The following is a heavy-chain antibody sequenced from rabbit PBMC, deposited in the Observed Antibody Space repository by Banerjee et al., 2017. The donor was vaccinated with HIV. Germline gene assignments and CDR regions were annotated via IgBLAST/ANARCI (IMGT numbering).Heavy chain of an antibody. Sequence: QSLEESGGDLVKPGASLTLTCTASGADFSSGYWICWVRQAPGKGLEWIACINSNTGNTVYASWAKGPFTISKTSSTTVTLQMTSLTAADTATYLCARDLGGSWHLWGQGTLVTVS. V-gene: IGHV1S40*01. D-gene: IGHD8-1*01. CDR1: GADFSSGYW. J-gene: IGHJ4*01. CDR3: ARDLGGSWHL. CDR2: INSNTGNT.